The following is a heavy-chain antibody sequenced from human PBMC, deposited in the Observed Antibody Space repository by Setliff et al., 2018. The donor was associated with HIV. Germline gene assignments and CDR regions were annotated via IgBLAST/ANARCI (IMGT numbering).Heavy chain of an antibody. CDR1: GGFISSYY. D-gene: IGHD3-22*01. J-gene: IGHJ6*03. CDR3: ARGAFDTSDYYSNSYYFYIDV. Sequence: SETLSLTCTVSGGFISSYYWSWIRQPPGKGLEWIGYIHYSGSTSYNPALKSRVTISVDTSKNQFSLRLSAVTAADTAVYYCARGAFDTSDYYSNSYYFYIDVWGKGTTVTVS. V-gene: IGHV4-59*01. CDR2: IHYSGST.